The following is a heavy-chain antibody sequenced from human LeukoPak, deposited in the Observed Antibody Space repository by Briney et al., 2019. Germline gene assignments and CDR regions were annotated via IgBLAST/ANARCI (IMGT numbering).Heavy chain of an antibody. Sequence: SETLSLTCTVSGDSISSYCWSWIRQPPGKGLEWIGYIYYSGSTKYNPSLKNRVTISVDTSKNQFSLKLSSVTGADTAVYYCARRRFCSGGSCYSDEYYFDYWGQGTLVTVSS. CDR2: IYYSGST. J-gene: IGHJ4*02. CDR1: GDSISSYC. V-gene: IGHV4-59*08. CDR3: ARRRFCSGGSCYSDEYYFDY. D-gene: IGHD2-15*01.